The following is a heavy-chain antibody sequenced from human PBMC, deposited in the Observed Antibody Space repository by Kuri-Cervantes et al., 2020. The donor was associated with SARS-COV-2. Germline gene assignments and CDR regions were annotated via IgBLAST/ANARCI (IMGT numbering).Heavy chain of an antibody. Sequence: GESLKIFCAASGFTFSSYSMNWVRQAPGKGLEWVAFIEYDGSSKYYADSVTGRFTVSRDNSKNTLFLHMDSLRGEDTAVYYCARNINWGQGTMVTVSS. J-gene: IGHJ3*01. V-gene: IGHV3-30*03. CDR2: IEYDGSSK. CDR1: GFTFSSYS. CDR3: ARNIN.